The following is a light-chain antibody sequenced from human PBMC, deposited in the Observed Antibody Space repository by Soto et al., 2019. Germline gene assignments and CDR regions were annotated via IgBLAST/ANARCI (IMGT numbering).Light chain of an antibody. CDR3: SSYTRTGTL. Sequence: QSVLAQAASVSGAPGQAIPISCPGTRGDVGGYKYVCWYQQHPGKAPKLMIFDVTNRPSGISTRFSGSKSGNTASLTISGLQADDEADYYCSSYTRTGTLFGTGTKVTVL. CDR1: RGDVGGYKY. V-gene: IGLV2-14*01. J-gene: IGLJ1*01. CDR2: DVT.